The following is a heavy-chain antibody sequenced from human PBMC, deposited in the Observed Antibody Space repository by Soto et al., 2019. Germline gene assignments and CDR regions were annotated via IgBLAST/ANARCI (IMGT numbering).Heavy chain of an antibody. CDR3: AKAKNDYNWDNRPPFDY. CDR2: ISANDVGT. CDR1: GFTLRNYA. Sequence: GGSLRLSCEASGFTLRNYAMTWVRQAPGNGLEWVSLISANDVGTYYAESVKTRFTISTDQSRNTVYLQMDSLRADDTAIYYCAKAKNDYNWDNRPPFDYWGQGTLVTVSS. V-gene: IGHV3-23*01. J-gene: IGHJ4*02. D-gene: IGHD1-20*01.